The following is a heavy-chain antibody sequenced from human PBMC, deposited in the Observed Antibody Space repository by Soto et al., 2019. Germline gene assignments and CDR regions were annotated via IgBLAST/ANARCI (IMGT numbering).Heavy chain of an antibody. CDR1: RYSFTTYA. V-gene: IGHV1-3*01. CDR2: INAGNGDT. CDR3: ARDPGTGAALRAYHFDY. D-gene: IGHD1-1*01. Sequence: ASVKVSCKASRYSFTTYALHWVRQAPGQRLEWMGWINAGNGDTKYSEKFQGRVTITRDTSANTAYMELSSLRSEDTSVYYCARDPGTGAALRAYHFDYWGQGALVTVSS. J-gene: IGHJ4*02.